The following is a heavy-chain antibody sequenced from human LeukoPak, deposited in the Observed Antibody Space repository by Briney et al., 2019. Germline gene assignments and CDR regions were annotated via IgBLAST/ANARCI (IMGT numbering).Heavy chain of an antibody. V-gene: IGHV4-59*11. J-gene: IGHJ5*02. CDR1: GASISSHY. D-gene: IGHD1-26*01. CDR2: IYDRGST. CDR3: AKIEVGRFDP. Sequence: SETLSLTCTVTGASISSHYWCWIRQTPGTGLEWIGDIYDRGSTTYNPSLKSRVSISVDTSRNQFSLNLRSVTAADTAVYYCAKIEVGRFDPWGQGTLLTVSS.